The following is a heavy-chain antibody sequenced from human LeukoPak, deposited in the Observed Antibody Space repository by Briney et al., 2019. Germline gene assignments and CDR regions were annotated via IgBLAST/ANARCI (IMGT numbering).Heavy chain of an antibody. V-gene: IGHV4-4*09. CDR3: ARQEGGQDYMDV. J-gene: IGHJ6*03. CDR2: IYTSGST. D-gene: IGHD3-16*01. Sequence: SETLSLTCTVSGGSISSYYWSWIRQPPWKGLEWIGYIYTSGSTNYNPSLKSRVTISVDTSKNQFSLKLSSVTAADTAVYYCARQEGGQDYMDVWGKGTTVTVSS. CDR1: GGSISSYY.